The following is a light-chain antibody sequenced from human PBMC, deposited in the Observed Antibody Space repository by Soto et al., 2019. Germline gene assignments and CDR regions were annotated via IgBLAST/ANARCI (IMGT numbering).Light chain of an antibody. CDR2: LGS. CDR3: MQALQTTIT. V-gene: IGKV2-28*01. J-gene: IGKJ5*01. Sequence: IVRTQSPLSLPVTPGEPASISCRSSQSLLHSNGYKYLDWYLQKPGQSPQLXXYLGSNRASGVPDRFSGSGSGTDFTLKISRVQDEDVGVYYCMQALQTTITFGQGTRLEIK. CDR1: QSLLHSNGYKY.